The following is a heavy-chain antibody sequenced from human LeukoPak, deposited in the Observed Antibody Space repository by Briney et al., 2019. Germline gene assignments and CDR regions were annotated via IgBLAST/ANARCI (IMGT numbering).Heavy chain of an antibody. J-gene: IGHJ3*02. CDR2: IYSGGST. D-gene: IGHD3-3*01. Sequence: GGSLRLSCAASGFTVSSNYMSGVRQAPGKGLEGGSVIYSGGSTYYADSVKGRFTISRDNSKNTLYLQMNSLRAEDTAVYYCARYYDFWSGYYHRPSGAFDIWGQGTMVTVSS. CDR1: GFTVSSNY. CDR3: ARYYDFWSGYYHRPSGAFDI. V-gene: IGHV3-53*01.